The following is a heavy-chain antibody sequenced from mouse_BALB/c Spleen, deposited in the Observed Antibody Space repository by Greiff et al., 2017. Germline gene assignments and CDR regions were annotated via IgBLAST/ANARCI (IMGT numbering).Heavy chain of an antibody. Sequence: EVKLMESGGGLVQPGGSLKLSCAASGFTFSSYTMSWVRQTPEKRLEWVAYISNGGGSTYYPDTVKGRFTISRDNAKNTLYLQMSSLKSEDTAMYYCARRDYGNYLYAMDYWGQGTSVTVSS. CDR2: ISNGGGST. J-gene: IGHJ4*01. CDR1: GFTFSSYT. CDR3: ARRDYGNYLYAMDY. V-gene: IGHV5-12-2*01. D-gene: IGHD2-1*01.